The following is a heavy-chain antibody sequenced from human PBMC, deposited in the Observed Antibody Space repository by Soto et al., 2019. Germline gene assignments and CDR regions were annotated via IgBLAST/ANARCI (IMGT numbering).Heavy chain of an antibody. CDR1: GFSFSTSQVG. CDR2: IYWDDDK. J-gene: IGHJ4*02. CDR3: AHRPGGYMSGWDNGYFDY. Sequence: QITLDESGPTLVKPTQTLTLTCTFSGFSFSTSQVGVGWIRQPPGNAQEWLGLIYWDDDKRYSPTLRSRLTITKDTSKNQMFLTMTNMDPLDTATYYCAHRPGGYMSGWDNGYFDYWGRGALVTVSS. D-gene: IGHD6-19*01. V-gene: IGHV2-5*02.